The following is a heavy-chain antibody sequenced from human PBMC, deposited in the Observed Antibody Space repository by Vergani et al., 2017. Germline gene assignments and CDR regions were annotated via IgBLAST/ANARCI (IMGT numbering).Heavy chain of an antibody. CDR3: ARGGSYYTRYYYYYGMDV. Sequence: QVQLQESGPGLVKPSETLSLTCTVSGGSISSYYWSWIRQPPGKGLEWIGYIYYSGSTNDNPSLKSRVTISVDTSKNQFSLKLSSVTAADTAVYYCARGGSYYTRYYYYYGMDVWGQGTTVTVSS. CDR2: IYYSGST. V-gene: IGHV4-59*08. CDR1: GGSISSYY. J-gene: IGHJ6*02. D-gene: IGHD3-10*01.